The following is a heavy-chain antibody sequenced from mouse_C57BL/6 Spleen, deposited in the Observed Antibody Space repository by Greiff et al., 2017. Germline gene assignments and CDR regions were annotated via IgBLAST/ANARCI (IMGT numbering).Heavy chain of an antibody. J-gene: IGHJ2*01. CDR2: IFPGSGST. V-gene: IGHV1-81*01. CDR3: ARGVDYGSSYGDY. D-gene: IGHD1-1*01. CDR1: GYTFTSYG. Sequence: QVQLQQSGAELARPGASVKLSCKASGYTFTSYGISWVKQRTGQGLEWIGWIFPGSGSTYYNEKFKGKATLTVDKSSSTAYMLLSSLTSEDSAVYFCARGVDYGSSYGDYWGQGTTLTVSS.